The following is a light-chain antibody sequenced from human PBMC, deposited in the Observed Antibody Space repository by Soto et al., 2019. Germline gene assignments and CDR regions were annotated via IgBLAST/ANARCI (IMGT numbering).Light chain of an antibody. CDR1: QDISSW. CDR2: AAS. CDR3: QQADSFPLT. V-gene: IGKV1D-12*01. Sequence: DIQMTQSPSSVSASVGDRVIITCRASQDISSWLAWYQQKAGEAPKLLIFAASRLHSGVPSRFSGSVSGTDFTRTITTLQPEDFATYYCQQADSFPLTFGGGTKVEIK. J-gene: IGKJ4*02.